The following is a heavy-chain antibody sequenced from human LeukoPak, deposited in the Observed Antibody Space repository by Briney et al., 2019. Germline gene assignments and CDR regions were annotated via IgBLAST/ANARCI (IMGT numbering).Heavy chain of an antibody. CDR1: GYTFTGYY. J-gene: IGHJ6*02. V-gene: IGHV1-2*02. CDR3: AREPGIAVAVHYYYGMDV. Sequence: ASVKVSCKASGYTFTGYYMHWVRQAPGQGLEWMGWINPNSGGTNYAQKFQGRVTMTRDTSISTAYIELSRLRSDDTAVYYCAREPGIAVAVHYYYGMDVWGQGTTVTVSS. D-gene: IGHD6-19*01. CDR2: INPNSGGT.